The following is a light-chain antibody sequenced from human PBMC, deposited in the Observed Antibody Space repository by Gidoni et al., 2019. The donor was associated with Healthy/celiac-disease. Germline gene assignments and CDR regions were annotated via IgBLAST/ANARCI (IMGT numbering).Light chain of an antibody. J-gene: IGKJ1*01. Sequence: EIMMKQSPAPLSVSPGERATLSCRASQSVSSNLTWYQQKPGQAPRLLIYGASTRATGIPARFSGSGSGTEFTLTISRLQSEDFAVYYCQQYNYWWTFGQGTKVEIK. CDR3: QQYNYWWT. CDR2: GAS. CDR1: QSVSSN. V-gene: IGKV3-15*01.